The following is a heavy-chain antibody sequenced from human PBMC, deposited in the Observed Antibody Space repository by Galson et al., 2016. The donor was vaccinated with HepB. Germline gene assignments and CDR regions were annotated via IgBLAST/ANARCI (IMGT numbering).Heavy chain of an antibody. CDR2: INTNTGNP. V-gene: IGHV7-4-1*02. D-gene: IGHD2-2*01. Sequence: SCKASGYTFSSYAMNWVRQAPGQGLEWMGWINTNTGNPTYAPGFTRRFVISLDTSVSTAYLHISSLKVEDTAVYYCARVYCSGNNCYRGGYYYGMDVWGQGTTVTVSS. J-gene: IGHJ6*02. CDR1: GYTFSSYA. CDR3: ARVYCSGNNCYRGGYYYGMDV.